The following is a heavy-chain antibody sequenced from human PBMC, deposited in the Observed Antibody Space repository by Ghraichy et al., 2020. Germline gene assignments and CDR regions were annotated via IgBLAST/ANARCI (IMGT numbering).Heavy chain of an antibody. D-gene: IGHD3-3*01. CDR2: ISSSSSTI. Sequence: GGSLRLSCAASGFTFSSYSMNWVRQAPGKGLEWVSYISSSSSTIYYADSVKGRFTISRDNAKNSLYLQMNSLRDEDTAVYYCARTTLRFLEWLSPTNYYYYGMDVWGQGTTVTVSS. V-gene: IGHV3-48*02. J-gene: IGHJ6*02. CDR3: ARTTLRFLEWLSPTNYYYYGMDV. CDR1: GFTFSSYS.